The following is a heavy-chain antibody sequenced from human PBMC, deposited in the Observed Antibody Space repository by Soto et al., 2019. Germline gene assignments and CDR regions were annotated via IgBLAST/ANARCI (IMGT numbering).Heavy chain of an antibody. V-gene: IGHV4-61*01. CDR1: GDSVTSGTYF. D-gene: IGHD2-21*01. CDR2: IYYSGHT. Sequence: QVQLQESGPGLVKPSETLSLNCTVSGDSVTSGTYFWTWIRQPPGKGLEWIGYIYYSGHTKYNPSLESRVTMSLHTFKNQFSLQLNSVTAADTAVYYCARGVVVDFDPWGQGTLVTVSS. CDR3: ARGVVVDFDP. J-gene: IGHJ5*02.